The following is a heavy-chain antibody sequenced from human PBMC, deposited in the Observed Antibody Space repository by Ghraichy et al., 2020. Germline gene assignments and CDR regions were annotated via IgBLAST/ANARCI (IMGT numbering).Heavy chain of an antibody. CDR1: GFTFSSYG. J-gene: IGHJ4*02. CDR3: AKARPLGYSYGYYFDY. Sequence: GGSLRLSCAASGFTFSSYGMHWVRQAPGKGLEWVAFIRYDGSNKYYADSVKGRFTISRDNSKNTLYLQMNSLRAEDTAVYYCAKARPLGYSYGYYFDYWGQGTLVTVSS. CDR2: IRYDGSNK. V-gene: IGHV3-30*02. D-gene: IGHD5-18*01.